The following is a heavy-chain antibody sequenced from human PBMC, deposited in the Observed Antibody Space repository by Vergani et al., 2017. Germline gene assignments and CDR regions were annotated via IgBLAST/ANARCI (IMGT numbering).Heavy chain of an antibody. J-gene: IGHJ6*03. V-gene: IGHV5-51*01. D-gene: IGHD3-3*01. Sequence: EVQLVQSGAEVKKPGESLKISCKGSGYSFTSYWIGWVRQMPGKGLEWMGIIYPGDSDTRYSPSFQGQVTISADKSISTAYLQWSSLKASDTARYYCARSGRDFWSGSSNDMDVWGKGTTVTVSS. CDR1: GYSFTSYW. CDR3: ARSGRDFWSGSSNDMDV. CDR2: IYPGDSDT.